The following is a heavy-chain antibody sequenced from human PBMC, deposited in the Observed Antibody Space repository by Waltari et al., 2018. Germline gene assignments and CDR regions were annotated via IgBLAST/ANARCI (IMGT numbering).Heavy chain of an antibody. CDR1: GGSISSSSYY. CDR3: ARDCTGGVCYDYYYYGMDV. D-gene: IGHD2-8*02. Sequence: QLQLQESGPGLVKPSETLSLTCTVSGGSISSSSYYWGWIRQPPGKGLEWIGRIYYSGSTSTNPSLKVRFTISVATSKNQFSLKLSSVTAADTAVYYCARDCTGGVCYDYYYYGMDVWGQGTTVTVSS. V-gene: IGHV4-39*07. CDR2: IYYSGST. J-gene: IGHJ6*02.